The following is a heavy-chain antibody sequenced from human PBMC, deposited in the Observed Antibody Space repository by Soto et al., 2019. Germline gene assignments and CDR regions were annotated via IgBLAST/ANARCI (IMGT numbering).Heavy chain of an antibody. Sequence: GASVQVSCKASGYTFTSYVISLLLQAPVQVLEWMGWISAYNGNTTYAQKLQGRVTMTTDTSTSTAYMELRSLRSDDTAVYYCAREGGPPRSGYHRWFDPWGQGTLVTVSS. CDR3: AREGGPPRSGYHRWFDP. CDR1: GYTFTSYV. J-gene: IGHJ5*02. V-gene: IGHV1-18*01. CDR2: ISAYNGNT. D-gene: IGHD3-22*01.